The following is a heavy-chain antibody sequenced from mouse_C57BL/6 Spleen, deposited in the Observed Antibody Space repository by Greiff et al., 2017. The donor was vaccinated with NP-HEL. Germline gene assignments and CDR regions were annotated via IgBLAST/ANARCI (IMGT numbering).Heavy chain of an antibody. D-gene: IGHD2-4*01. CDR3: ARRIYYEGYFDV. CDR1: GYTFTSYW. CDR2: IDPSDSYT. J-gene: IGHJ1*03. V-gene: IGHV1-69*01. Sequence: IQLQQSGAELVMPGASVKLSCKASGYTFTSYWMHWVKQRPGQGLEWIGEIDPSDSYTNYNQKFKGKSTLTVDKSSSTAYMQLSSLTSEDSAVYYCARRIYYEGYFDVWGTGTTVTVSS.